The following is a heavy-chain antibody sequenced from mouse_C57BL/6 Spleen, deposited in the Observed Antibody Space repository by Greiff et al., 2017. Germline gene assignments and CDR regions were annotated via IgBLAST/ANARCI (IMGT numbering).Heavy chain of an antibody. J-gene: IGHJ1*03. CDR2: ILPGSGST. V-gene: IGHV1-9*01. CDR1: GYTFTGYW. CDR3: ARGKLYYGSSSWYFDV. D-gene: IGHD1-1*01. Sequence: VQLQESGAELMKPGASVKLSCKATGYTFTGYWIEWVKQRPGHGLEWIGEILPGSGSTNYNEKFKGKATFTADTSSNTAYMQLSSLTTEDSAIYYCARGKLYYGSSSWYFDVWGTGTTVTVSS.